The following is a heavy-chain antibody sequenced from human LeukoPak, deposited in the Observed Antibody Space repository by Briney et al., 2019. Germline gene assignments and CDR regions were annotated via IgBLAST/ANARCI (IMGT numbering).Heavy chain of an antibody. D-gene: IGHD1/OR15-1a*01. V-gene: IGHV4-4*07. Sequence: PSETLSLTCTVSGGSISTYYWSWIRQPSGKGLEWIGRIYTSGSTNYNPSLKSRVTMSVDTSKNQFSLKLSSVTAADTAVYFCARGTVPNAFDIWGQGTMVTVS. CDR1: GGSISTYY. CDR3: ARGTVPNAFDI. CDR2: IYTSGST. J-gene: IGHJ3*02.